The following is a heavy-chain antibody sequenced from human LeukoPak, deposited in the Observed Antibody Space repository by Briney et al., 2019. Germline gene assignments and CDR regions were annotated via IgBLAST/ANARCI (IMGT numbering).Heavy chain of an antibody. D-gene: IGHD1-1*01. J-gene: IGHJ4*02. Sequence: PGGSLRLSCVDSGFTFSSFAVSWVRQAPGKGLEWVSGINNRGGGTFYADSVQGRFTISRDDSKNTLYLEMNSLRAEDTAVYYCAREGAGDSGRYHSYFDHWGQGTLVTVSP. CDR2: INNRGGGT. CDR1: GFTFSSFA. CDR3: AREGAGDSGRYHSYFDH. V-gene: IGHV3-23*01.